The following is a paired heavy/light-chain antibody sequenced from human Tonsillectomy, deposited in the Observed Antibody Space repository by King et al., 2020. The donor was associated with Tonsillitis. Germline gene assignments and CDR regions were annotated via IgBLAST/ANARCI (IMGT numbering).Heavy chain of an antibody. CDR2: ITRSSNTR. CDR3: ARPTTRPHYYYMDV. J-gene: IGHJ6*03. Sequence: EVQLVESGGGLLQPGGSLRLSCAASGFTFSSYTMNWVRQAPGKGLECVSNITRSSNTRYYADSVKGRFTITRDDAKNSLYLQMNSLRAEDTAVYYCARPTTRPHYYYMDVWGKGTTVTVSS. CDR1: GFTFSSYT. D-gene: IGHD1-7*01. V-gene: IGHV3-48*04.
Light chain of an antibody. CDR2: DDG. J-gene: IGLJ2*01. V-gene: IGLV3-21*02. CDR1: NIGSKS. Sequence: SYVLTQPPSVSAAPGQTARISCGGNNIGSKSVHWYQQKPGQAPVLVVYDDGDRPSGIPERFSGSHSGNTATLTISRVEAGDEADYFCQVWYSSSEHVVFGGGTKLTVL. CDR3: QVWYSSSEHVV.